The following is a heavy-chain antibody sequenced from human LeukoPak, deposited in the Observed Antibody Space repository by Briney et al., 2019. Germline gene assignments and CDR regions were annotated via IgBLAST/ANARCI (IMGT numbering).Heavy chain of an antibody. D-gene: IGHD3-16*02. CDR2: IYYSGST. CDR3: ARHYRMITFGGVIAPYYMDV. V-gene: IGHV4-59*08. Sequence: SETLSLTCTVSGGSISSYYWSWIRQPPGKGLEWIGYIYYSGSTNYNPSLKSRVTISVDTSKNQFSLKLSSVTAADTAVYCCARHYRMITFGGVIAPYYMDVWGKGTTVTISS. J-gene: IGHJ6*03. CDR1: GGSISSYY.